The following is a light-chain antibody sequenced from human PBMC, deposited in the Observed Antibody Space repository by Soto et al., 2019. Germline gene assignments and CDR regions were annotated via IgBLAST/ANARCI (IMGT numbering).Light chain of an antibody. J-gene: IGKJ2*01. CDR2: DAS. V-gene: IGKV1-33*01. CDR3: QQDETLPYT. CDR1: QDIRNY. Sequence: DIQMTQSPSSLSASVGDRVTITCQASQDIRNYLNWYQQKPGKAPKLLIYDASNLQTGVPSRFGGSGSGTDFTLTISSPQPEDIATYYCQQDETLPYTFGQGTKLEIK.